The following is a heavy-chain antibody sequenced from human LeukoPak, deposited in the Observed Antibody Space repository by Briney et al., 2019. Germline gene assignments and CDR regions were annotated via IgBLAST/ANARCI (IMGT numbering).Heavy chain of an antibody. D-gene: IGHD3-16*01. CDR2: MNPNSGNT. Sequence: ASVKVSCKASGYTFTNYDINWVRQATGQGLEWMGWMNPNSGNTGYAQKFQGRVTMTRNTSICTAYMELSSLRSEDTAVYYCARGRVYEGLPLSFYFDYWGQGTLVTVSS. CDR3: ARGRVYEGLPLSFYFDY. V-gene: IGHV1-8*01. J-gene: IGHJ4*02. CDR1: GYTFTNYD.